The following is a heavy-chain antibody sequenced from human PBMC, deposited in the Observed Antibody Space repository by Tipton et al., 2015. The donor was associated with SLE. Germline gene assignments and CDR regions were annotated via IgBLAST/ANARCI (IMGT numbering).Heavy chain of an antibody. J-gene: IGHJ3*01. CDR3: ARGLYTSGWYHIGGAFDL. CDR1: GFTFHNYW. D-gene: IGHD6-19*01. Sequence: SLRLSCAASGFTFHNYWMNWVRQAPGKGLEWVANIKQDGSDKYFVDSVKGRFIISRDNARNSLSLQMNSLRAEDTAVYYCARGLYTSGWYHIGGAFDLWGQGTFVTVSS. CDR2: IKQDGSDK. V-gene: IGHV3-7*01.